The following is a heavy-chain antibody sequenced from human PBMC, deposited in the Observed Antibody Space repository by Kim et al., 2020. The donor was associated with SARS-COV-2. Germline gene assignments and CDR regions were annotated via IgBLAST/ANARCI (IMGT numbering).Heavy chain of an antibody. Sequence: GGSLRLSCAASGFTISSYGMHWVRQAPGKGLEWVAVISYDGSNKYYADSVKGRFTISRDNSKNTLYLQMNSLRAEDTAVYYCARDRLAGTSYYYYGMDVWGQGTTVTVSS. D-gene: IGHD6-19*01. CDR2: ISYDGSNK. CDR1: GFTISSYG. J-gene: IGHJ6*02. V-gene: IGHV3-33*05. CDR3: ARDRLAGTSYYYYGMDV.